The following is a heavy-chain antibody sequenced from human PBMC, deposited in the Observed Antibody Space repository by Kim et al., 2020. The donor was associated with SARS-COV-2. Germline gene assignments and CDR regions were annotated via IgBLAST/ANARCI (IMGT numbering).Heavy chain of an antibody. CDR2: ISYDGSNK. CDR1: GFTFSSYG. J-gene: IGHJ4*02. V-gene: IGHV3-30*18. CDR3: AKESFSILIAAAGPFDY. Sequence: GGSLRLSCAASGFTFSSYGMHWVRQAPGKGLEWVAVISYDGSNKYYADSVKGRFTISRDNSKNTLYLQMNSLRAEDTAVYYCAKESFSILIAAAGPFDYWGQGALVTVSS. D-gene: IGHD6-13*01.